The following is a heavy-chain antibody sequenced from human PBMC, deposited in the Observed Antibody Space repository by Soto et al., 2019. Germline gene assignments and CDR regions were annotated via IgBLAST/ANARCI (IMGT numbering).Heavy chain of an antibody. CDR3: ARAQFYSGSGNYNNLMFDA. V-gene: IGHV4-30-2*01. J-gene: IGHJ5*02. CDR2: MYHSGTF. Sequence: LSLTCAVSGGSIGGVGYSWSWIRQPPGGGLEWIGYMYHSGTFLKSPSLKTRLTMSLDMSKNQFSLTLNSMTAADTAVYYCARAQFYSGSGNYNNLMFDAWGQGIQVTVS. D-gene: IGHD3-10*01. CDR1: GGSIGGVGYS.